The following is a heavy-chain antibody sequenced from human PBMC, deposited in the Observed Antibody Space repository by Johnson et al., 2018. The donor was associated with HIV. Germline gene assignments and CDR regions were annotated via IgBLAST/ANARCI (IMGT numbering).Heavy chain of an antibody. CDR2: IKQDGSEK. D-gene: IGHD6-19*01. CDR1: GFTFSNYW. CDR3: ARQGKRRSGGGAFDI. V-gene: IGHV3-7*01. Sequence: IQLVESGGGLVQPGGSLRLSCAASGFTFSNYWMNWVRQAPGKGLEWVAKIKQDGSEKYYVDSVKGRFTISRDNAENSVYLQMNSLRAEDMAVYYCARQGKRRSGGGAFDIWGQGTMVTVSS. J-gene: IGHJ3*02.